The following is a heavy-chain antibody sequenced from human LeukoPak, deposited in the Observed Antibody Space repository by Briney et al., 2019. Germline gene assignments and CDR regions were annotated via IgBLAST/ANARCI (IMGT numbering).Heavy chain of an antibody. CDR1: GFTLSTYA. CDR3: ARDGRRRWLRVYYYYYYMDV. CDR2: ISSSSSYI. J-gene: IGHJ6*03. D-gene: IGHD5-24*01. V-gene: IGHV3-21*01. Sequence: GGSLRLSCAASGFTLSTYAMSWVRQAPGKGLEWVSSISSSSSYIYYADSVKGRFTISRDNAKNSLYLQMNSLRAEDTAVYYCARDGRRRWLRVYYYYYYMDVWGKGTTVTISS.